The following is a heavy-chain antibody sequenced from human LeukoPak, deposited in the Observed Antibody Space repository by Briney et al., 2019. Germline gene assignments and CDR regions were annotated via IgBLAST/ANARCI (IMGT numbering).Heavy chain of an antibody. V-gene: IGHV4-59*01. CDR3: AGADY. Sequence: SETLSLTCTVSGGSISSYYWSWIRQPPGKGLEWIGYIYYRGSTNYNPSLKSRVTISVDTSKNQFSLKLSSVTAADTAVYYCAGADYWGQGTLVTVSS. CDR2: IYYRGST. J-gene: IGHJ4*02. CDR1: GGSISSYY.